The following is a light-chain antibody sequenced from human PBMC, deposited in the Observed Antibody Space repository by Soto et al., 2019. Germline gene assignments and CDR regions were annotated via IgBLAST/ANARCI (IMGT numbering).Light chain of an antibody. CDR3: QQLNSYPPALT. CDR2: AAS. CDR1: QGISSY. Sequence: DIQLTQSPSFLSASVGDRVTITCRASQGISSYLAWYQQKPGKAPKLLIYAASTLQSGVPSRFRGSGSGTEFTLTISSLQPEDFATYYCQQLNSYPPALTFGGGTKVEIK. V-gene: IGKV1-9*01. J-gene: IGKJ4*01.